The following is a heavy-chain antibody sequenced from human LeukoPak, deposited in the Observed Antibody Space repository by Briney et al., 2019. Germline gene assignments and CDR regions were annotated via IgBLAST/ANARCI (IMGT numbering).Heavy chain of an antibody. CDR2: INPNDGDT. Sequence: ASVKVSCKSSGYTFPDYYMHWVRQAPGQGFEWMGWINPNDGDTNYAQKFQGRVTMTRDTYISTAHMEVSRLRSDDTAVYYCASANFLYCSSTTCLFDYWGQGTLVTVSS. D-gene: IGHD2-2*01. J-gene: IGHJ4*02. CDR3: ASANFLYCSSTTCLFDY. V-gene: IGHV1-2*02. CDR1: GYTFPDYY.